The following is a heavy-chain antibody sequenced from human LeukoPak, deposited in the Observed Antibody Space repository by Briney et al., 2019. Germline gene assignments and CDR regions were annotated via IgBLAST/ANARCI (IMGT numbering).Heavy chain of an antibody. CDR3: ARDLSLYDSSGYYYGGLDY. Sequence: SETLSLTCTVSGASISSYYWSWIRQPAGKALEWIGRIYVTGSTTYNPSLESRVTMSLDTSKNHFSLKLRSVTAADTAVYYCARDLSLYDSSGYYYGGLDYWGQGTLVTVSS. D-gene: IGHD3-22*01. J-gene: IGHJ4*02. V-gene: IGHV4-4*07. CDR2: IYVTGST. CDR1: GASISSYY.